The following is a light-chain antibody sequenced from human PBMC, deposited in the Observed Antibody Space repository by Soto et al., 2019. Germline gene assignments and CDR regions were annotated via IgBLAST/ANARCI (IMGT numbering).Light chain of an antibody. Sequence: DIQMTQSPATLSGSVGDRVTITCRASQGISNWLAWYQQKPGKAPKLLIYATSNLQGGVPSRFSGSGSGTEFTLTISSLQPDDFATYYCQQYNSYSFGQGTKVDIK. CDR2: ATS. CDR1: QGISNW. V-gene: IGKV1-5*01. CDR3: QQYNSYS. J-gene: IGKJ1*01.